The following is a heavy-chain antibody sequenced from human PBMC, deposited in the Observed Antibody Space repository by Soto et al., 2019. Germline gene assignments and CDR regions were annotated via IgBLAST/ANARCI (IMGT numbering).Heavy chain of an antibody. CDR3: AKDPGSVTEDIYYFDY. CDR1: GFTFSSYA. CDR2: ISGSGGST. J-gene: IGHJ4*02. Sequence: GGSLRLSCAASGFTFSSYAMSWVRQAPGKGLEWVSAISGSGGSTYYADSVKGRFTISRDNSRNTLYLQMNSLRAEDTAVYYCAKDPGSVTEDIYYFDYWGQGTLVTVSS. V-gene: IGHV3-23*01. D-gene: IGHD7-27*01.